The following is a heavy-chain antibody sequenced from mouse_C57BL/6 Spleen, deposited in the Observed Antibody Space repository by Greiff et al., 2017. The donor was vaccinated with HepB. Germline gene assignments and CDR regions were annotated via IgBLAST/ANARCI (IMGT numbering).Heavy chain of an antibody. CDR3: ARDGNDYDAMDY. Sequence: EVQRVESGGGLVQSGRSLRLSCATSGFTFSDFYMEWVRQAPGKGLEWIAASRNKANDYTTEYSASVKGRFIVSRDTSQSILYLQMNALRAEDTAIYYCARDGNDYDAMDYWGQGTSVTVSS. J-gene: IGHJ4*01. CDR2: SRNKANDYTT. CDR1: GFTFSDFY. V-gene: IGHV7-1*01.